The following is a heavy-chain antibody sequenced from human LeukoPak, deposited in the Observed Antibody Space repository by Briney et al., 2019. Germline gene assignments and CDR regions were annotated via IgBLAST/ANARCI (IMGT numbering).Heavy chain of an antibody. CDR1: GFTFSSYA. CDR3: ARGRGEIAAAGLYYFDY. D-gene: IGHD6-13*01. J-gene: IGHJ4*02. V-gene: IGHV3-23*01. Sequence: LAGGSLRLSCAASGFTFSSYAMSWVRQAPGKGLEWVSAISGSGGSTYYADSVKGRFTISRDNSKNTLYLQMNSLRAEDTAVYYCARGRGEIAAAGLYYFDYWGQGTLVTVSS. CDR2: ISGSGGST.